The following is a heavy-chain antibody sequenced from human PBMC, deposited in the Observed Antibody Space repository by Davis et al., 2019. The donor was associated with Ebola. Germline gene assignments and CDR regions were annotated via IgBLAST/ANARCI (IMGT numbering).Heavy chain of an antibody. J-gene: IGHJ4*02. V-gene: IGHV1-24*01. CDR2: FDPEDGET. CDR3: AISAAGDFED. CDR1: GYTLTELS. D-gene: IGHD6-25*01. Sequence: AASVKVSCKASGYTLTELSMHWVRQAPGKGLEWMGGFDPEDGETIYAQKFQGRVTMTEDTSTDTAYMELSSLRSEETAVYYCAISAAGDFEDWGQGTLVTVSS.